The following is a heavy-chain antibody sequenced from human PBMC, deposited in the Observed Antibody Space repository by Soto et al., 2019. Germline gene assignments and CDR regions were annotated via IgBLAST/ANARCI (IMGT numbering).Heavy chain of an antibody. Sequence: GSLRLCCAASGVAVSSYWMSWVRQAPGKGLEWVSSISGSGGRTYYAASVKGRFTISRDNSKNTLYLQMNSLRAEDTPVYQCAKDKQYYDYVWGSYRFYYFDYWGQGTLVTVSS. V-gene: IGHV3-23*01. D-gene: IGHD3-16*02. CDR2: ISGSGGRT. CDR1: GVAVSSYW. CDR3: AKDKQYYDYVWGSYRFYYFDY. J-gene: IGHJ4*02.